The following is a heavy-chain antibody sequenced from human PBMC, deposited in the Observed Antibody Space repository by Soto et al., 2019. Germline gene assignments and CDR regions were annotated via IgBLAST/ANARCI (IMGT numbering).Heavy chain of an antibody. CDR1: GYTFISYG. D-gene: IGHD6-6*01. Sequence: QVQLVQSGAEVKKPGASVKVSCKASGYTFISYGISSVRQAPGQGLEWMGWISSYNGNTNYAHKLQGRVTMTTDTSTTTAYMELRSLRSDDTAVYYCARDRPTSSIRARDYYSAMDVWGQGTTVTVSS. J-gene: IGHJ6*02. CDR3: ARDRPTSSIRARDYYSAMDV. CDR2: ISSYNGNT. V-gene: IGHV1-18*01.